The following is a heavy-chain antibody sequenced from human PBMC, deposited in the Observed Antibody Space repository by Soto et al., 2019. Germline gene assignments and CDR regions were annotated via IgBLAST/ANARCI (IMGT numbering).Heavy chain of an antibody. CDR2: IYYSGST. V-gene: IGHV4-31*03. Sequence: SETLSLTCTVSGGSISSGGYYWSWIRQHPGKGLEWIGYIYYSGSTYYNPSLKSRVTISVDTSKNQFSLKLSSVTAADTAVYYCARSRFSSSWHPYYFDYWGQGTLVTVS. D-gene: IGHD6-13*01. CDR3: ARSRFSSSWHPYYFDY. CDR1: GGSISSGGYY. J-gene: IGHJ4*02.